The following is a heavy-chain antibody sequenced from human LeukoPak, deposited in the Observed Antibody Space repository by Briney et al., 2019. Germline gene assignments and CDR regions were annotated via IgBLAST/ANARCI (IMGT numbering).Heavy chain of an antibody. CDR3: ARESCSSTSCYVNWFDP. CDR1: GFTFSSYW. J-gene: IGHJ5*02. CDR2: IKQDGSEE. Sequence: GGSLRLSCAASGFTFSSYWMSWVRQAPGKGLEWVANIKQDGSEEYYVDSVKGRFTISRDNAKNSLYLQMNSLRAEDTAVYYCARESCSSTSCYVNWFDPWGQGTLVTVSS. V-gene: IGHV3-7*03. D-gene: IGHD2-2*01.